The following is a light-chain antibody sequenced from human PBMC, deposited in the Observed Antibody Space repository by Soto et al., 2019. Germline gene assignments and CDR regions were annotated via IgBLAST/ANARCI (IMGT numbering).Light chain of an antibody. V-gene: IGKV1-5*01. CDR1: QSISSW. CDR2: DAS. Sequence: DIQMTQSPSTLSASVGDRVTITCRASQSISSWLAWYQQKPGKAPKLLIYDASSLESGVPSRFSGSGSGTEFTLSISSLRPDDFAPFYCQQYNIYPWTFGQGTQVQIK. J-gene: IGKJ1*01. CDR3: QQYNIYPWT.